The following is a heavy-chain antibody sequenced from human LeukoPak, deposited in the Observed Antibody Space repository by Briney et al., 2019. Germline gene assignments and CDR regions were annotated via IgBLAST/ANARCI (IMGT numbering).Heavy chain of an antibody. CDR1: GGSISSYY. Sequence: SETLSLTCTVSGGSISSYYWSWIRQPPGKGLEWIGYIYYSGSTYYNPSLKGRVTISVDTSKNQFSLKLSSVTAADTAVYYCARVSGGNSVDYWGQGTLVTVSS. D-gene: IGHD2-15*01. CDR2: IYYSGST. V-gene: IGHV4-59*08. CDR3: ARVSGGNSVDY. J-gene: IGHJ4*02.